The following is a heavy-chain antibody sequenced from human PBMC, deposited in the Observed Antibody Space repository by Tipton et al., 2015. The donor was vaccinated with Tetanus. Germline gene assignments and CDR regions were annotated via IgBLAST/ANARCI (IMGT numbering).Heavy chain of an antibody. D-gene: IGHD3-10*01. J-gene: IGHJ6*02. Sequence: LRLSCAVYGGSFSGYYWSWIRQPPGKGLEWIGEINHSGSTNYNPSLKSRVTISVDTSKNQFSLKLSSVTAADTAVYYCARGRITMVRGVITPPYYYYGMDVWGQGTTVTVSS. V-gene: IGHV4-34*01. CDR1: GGSFSGYY. CDR2: INHSGST. CDR3: ARGRITMVRGVITPPYYYYGMDV.